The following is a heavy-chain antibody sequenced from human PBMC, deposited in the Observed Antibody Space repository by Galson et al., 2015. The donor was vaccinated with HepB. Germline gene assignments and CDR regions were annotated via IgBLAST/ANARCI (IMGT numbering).Heavy chain of an antibody. D-gene: IGHD3-22*01. CDR2: IDTHDAI. CDR3: ARDRGYFDL. V-gene: IGHV3-66*01. J-gene: IGHJ2*01. Sequence: LRLSCAVSGFSVSTFSMNWVRQAPGKGLQWVSSIDTHDAIKYVDSVKGRFTISRDISKNTLDLQISSLRAEDTATYFCARDRGYFDLWGCGTLVTVSS. CDR1: GFSVSTFS.